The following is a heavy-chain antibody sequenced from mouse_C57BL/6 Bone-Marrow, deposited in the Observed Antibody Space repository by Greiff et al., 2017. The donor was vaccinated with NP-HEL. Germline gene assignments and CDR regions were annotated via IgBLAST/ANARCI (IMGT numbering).Heavy chain of an antibody. J-gene: IGHJ4*01. D-gene: IGHD1-1*01. Sequence: VQLQQPGAELVKPGASVKMSCKASGYTFTSYWITWVKQRPGQGLEWIGDIYPGSGSTTYNEKFKSKATLTVDTSSSTAYMQLSSLTSEDSAVYYGARREYYYGSSYAMDYWGQGTSVTVSS. CDR2: IYPGSGST. CDR1: GYTFTSYW. CDR3: ARREYYYGSSYAMDY. V-gene: IGHV1-55*01.